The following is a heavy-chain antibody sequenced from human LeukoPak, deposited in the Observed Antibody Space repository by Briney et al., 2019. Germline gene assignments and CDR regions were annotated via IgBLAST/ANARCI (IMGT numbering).Heavy chain of an antibody. CDR3: AKEANWNFYMDV. CDR2: ISGTGDST. CDR1: GFTFTSYA. V-gene: IGHV3-23*01. D-gene: IGHD1-1*01. Sequence: GGSLRLSCAASGFTFTSYAMSWVRQAPGKGLEWVSAISGTGDSTYYADSVKGRFTIPRDNSKNTLYLQMSSLRGEDTAVYYCAKEANWNFYMDVWGKGTTVTVSS. J-gene: IGHJ6*03.